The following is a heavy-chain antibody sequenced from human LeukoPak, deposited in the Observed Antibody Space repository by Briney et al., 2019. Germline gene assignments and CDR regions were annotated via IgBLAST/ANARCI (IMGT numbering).Heavy chain of an antibody. J-gene: IGHJ4*02. CDR3: AREPITIFGVAEYYFDY. CDR1: GYTFTGYY. D-gene: IGHD3-3*01. V-gene: IGHV1-46*01. CDR2: INPSGGST. Sequence: ASVKVSCKASGYTFTGYYMHWVRQAPGQWLEWMGVINPSGGSTSYAQKFQDRVTMTTDTSTSTVYMELRSLRSDDTAVYYCAREPITIFGVAEYYFDYWGQGTLVTVSS.